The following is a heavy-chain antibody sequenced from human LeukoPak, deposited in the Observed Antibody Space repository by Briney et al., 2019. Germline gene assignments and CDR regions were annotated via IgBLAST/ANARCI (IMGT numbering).Heavy chain of an antibody. CDR1: GGSFSGYY. Sequence: SETLSLTCAVYGGSFSGYYWSWIRQPPGKGLEWIGEINHSGSTNYNPSLKSRVTISVDTSKNQFSLKLSSVTAADTAVYYCARWGGYDYTIDYWGQGTLVTVSS. J-gene: IGHJ4*02. D-gene: IGHD5-12*01. CDR2: INHSGST. CDR3: ARWGGYDYTIDY. V-gene: IGHV4-34*01.